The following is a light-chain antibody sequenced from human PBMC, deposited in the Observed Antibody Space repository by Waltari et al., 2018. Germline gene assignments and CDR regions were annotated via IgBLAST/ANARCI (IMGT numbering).Light chain of an antibody. Sequence: EIMLTQSPDTLSLSPGERATLSFRTSQSIGRSLAWYQQKPGQAPRLLIYGASSRATDIPDRFRCSGSGIDFSLTINRLEPEDSALYYCQHYVRLPGTFGQGTKVEIK. CDR1: QSIGRS. J-gene: IGKJ1*01. V-gene: IGKV3-20*01. CDR2: GAS. CDR3: QHYVRLPGT.